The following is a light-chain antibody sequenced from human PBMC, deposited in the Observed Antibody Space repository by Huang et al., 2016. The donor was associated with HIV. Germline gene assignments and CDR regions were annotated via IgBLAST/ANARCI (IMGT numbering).Light chain of an antibody. Sequence: QLTQSPSSLSASIGDRVTIACRASHDINTYLAWYQQIPGRAPKLLVYDASTLQTWVPSRFRGFGSGTAFSLTITSLQPDDFAVYYYHQLSAYPLSFGPGTTV. V-gene: IGKV1-9*01. CDR3: HQLSAYPLS. J-gene: IGKJ3*01. CDR2: DAS. CDR1: HDINTY.